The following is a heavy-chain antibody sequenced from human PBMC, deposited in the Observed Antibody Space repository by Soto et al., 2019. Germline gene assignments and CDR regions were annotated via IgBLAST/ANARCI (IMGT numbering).Heavy chain of an antibody. Sequence: PSETLSLTCTVSGGSISSYYWSWIRQPPGKGLEWIGYIYYSGSTNHNPSLKSRVTISVDTSKNQFSLKMSSVTAADTAVYYCARLPRLMTIKAFDIWGQGTMVTVSS. D-gene: IGHD4-17*01. J-gene: IGHJ3*02. V-gene: IGHV4-59*08. CDR3: ARLPRLMTIKAFDI. CDR1: GGSISSYY. CDR2: IYYSGST.